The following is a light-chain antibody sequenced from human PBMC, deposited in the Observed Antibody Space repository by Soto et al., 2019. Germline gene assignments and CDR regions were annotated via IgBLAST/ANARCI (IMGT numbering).Light chain of an antibody. V-gene: IGKV4-1*01. J-gene: IGKJ1*01. CDR2: WAF. CDR1: QSVLYSSNNKNY. CDR3: QQYYATPWT. Sequence: DIVMTQSPDSLAVSLGERATINCKSSQSVLYSSNNKNYLAWYQQKPGQPPKLLIYWAFTRESGVPDRFSGSGSGTDFTLTISSLQAEDVAVYYCQQYYATPWTFGQGTRVEMK.